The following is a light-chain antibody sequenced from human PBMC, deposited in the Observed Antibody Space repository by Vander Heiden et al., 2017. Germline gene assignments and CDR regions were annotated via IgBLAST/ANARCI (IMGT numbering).Light chain of an antibody. CDR3: QQSDSTPLT. V-gene: IGKV1-39*01. Sequence: IQMTQSPSSLSASVGDRVTITCRASQSISSYLNWYQQKPGKAPKLLIYAASSLQSGVPSRFSGSGSGTDFTLTIIRLQPEDFATYYCQQSDSTPLTFGGGTKVEIK. CDR1: QSISSY. CDR2: AAS. J-gene: IGKJ4*01.